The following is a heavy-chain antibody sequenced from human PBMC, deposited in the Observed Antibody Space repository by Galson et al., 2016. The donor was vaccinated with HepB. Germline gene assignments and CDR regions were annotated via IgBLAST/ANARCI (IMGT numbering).Heavy chain of an antibody. J-gene: IGHJ3*02. Sequence: SLRLSCAGSGFIFSYAWMTWVRQAPGKGLEWVGRVKSRADGGTTDYAAPVKGRFTISRDDSKNTLFLHMNSLKTEDTAVYYCATVRRFFDWMFFGATFDMWGQGTLVTVSS. D-gene: IGHD3-9*01. V-gene: IGHV3-15*05. CDR2: VKSRADGGTT. CDR3: ATVRRFFDWMFFGATFDM. CDR1: GFIFSYAW.